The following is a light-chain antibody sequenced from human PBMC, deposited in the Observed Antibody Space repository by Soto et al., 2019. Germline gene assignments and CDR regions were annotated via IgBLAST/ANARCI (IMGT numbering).Light chain of an antibody. V-gene: IGLV1-40*01. CDR1: SSNIGAGYD. CDR2: GNT. Sequence: QSVLTQPPSVSGAPGQRVTISCTGSSSNIGAGYDVHWYQQVPGTAPKLLIYGNTNRPSGVPDRFSASKSGTSASLAITGLQAEDEADYYCQSYESSLSGWIFGGGTKLTVL. J-gene: IGLJ2*01. CDR3: QSYESSLSGWI.